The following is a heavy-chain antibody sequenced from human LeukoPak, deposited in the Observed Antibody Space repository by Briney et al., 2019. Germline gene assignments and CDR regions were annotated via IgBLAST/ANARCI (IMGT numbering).Heavy chain of an antibody. CDR2: MSYSGST. Sequence: PSETLSLTCTVSGGSISSGSYHWGWIRQPPGKGLEWIGSMSYSGSTYYNPSLKSRVTIFVDTSKNQFSLNLRSLTAADTAVYYCARVRGVVVTAYDAFDIWGQGTMVTVSS. J-gene: IGHJ3*02. CDR1: GGSISSGSYH. V-gene: IGHV4-39*07. D-gene: IGHD2-21*02. CDR3: ARVRGVVVTAYDAFDI.